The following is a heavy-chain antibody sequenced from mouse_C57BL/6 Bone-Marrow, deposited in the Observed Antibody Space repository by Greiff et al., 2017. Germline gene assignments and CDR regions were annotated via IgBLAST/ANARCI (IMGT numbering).Heavy chain of an antibody. V-gene: IGHV1-52*01. J-gene: IGHJ2*01. CDR3: ARSYSNYVYYFDY. CDR1: GYTFTSYW. D-gene: IGHD2-5*01. CDR2: IDPSDSET. Sequence: QVQLQQPGAELVRPGSSVKLSCKASGYTFTSYWMHWVKQRPIQGLEWIGNIDPSDSETHYNQKFKDKATLTVDKSSSTAYMQLSSLTSEDSAVYYCARSYSNYVYYFDYWGQGTTLTVSS.